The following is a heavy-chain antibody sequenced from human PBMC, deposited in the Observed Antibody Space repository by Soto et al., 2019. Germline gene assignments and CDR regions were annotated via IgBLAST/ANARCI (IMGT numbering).Heavy chain of an antibody. Sequence: PGGSLRLSCAASGFTFSNYAMHWVRQAPGKGLEWVALTSYDGNNEYYTDSVKGRFTISRDNSKNTLFLQMNSPRPEDTAVYYCAKDQTAMVRWAGPFDYWGQGTLVTVSS. CDR3: AKDQTAMVRWAGPFDY. D-gene: IGHD5-18*01. J-gene: IGHJ4*02. CDR2: TSYDGNNE. CDR1: GFTFSNYA. V-gene: IGHV3-30*18.